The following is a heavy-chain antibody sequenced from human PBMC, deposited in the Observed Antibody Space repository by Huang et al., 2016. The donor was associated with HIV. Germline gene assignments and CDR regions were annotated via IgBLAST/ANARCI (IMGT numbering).Heavy chain of an antibody. CDR2: VRPNGNTK. CDR3: AKDKGYYYYMDV. CDR1: GFTFSSYG. V-gene: IGHV3-30*02. J-gene: IGHJ6*03. Sequence: QVQLVDSGGGVVQPGGSLRLSCAASGFTFSSYGMHWVRQAPGKGLEWVACVRPNGNTKDDADSVRGRFTISRDTSKNTLYLQMNSLRPDDTAVYYCAKDKGYYYYMDVWGKGTTVTVSS.